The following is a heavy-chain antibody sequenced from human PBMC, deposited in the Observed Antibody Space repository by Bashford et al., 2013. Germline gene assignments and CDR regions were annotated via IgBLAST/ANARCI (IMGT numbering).Heavy chain of an antibody. J-gene: IGHJ3*02. V-gene: IGHV3-48*02. Sequence: VRQAPGKGLEWISYIVSSNNIVNYADSVEGRFSISRDNVKNSVYLEMNSLRDEDTAVYYCARAWADAFDIWGPRGQWSPSPQ. CDR3: ARAWADAFDI. CDR2: IVSSNNIV. D-gene: IGHD1-26*01.